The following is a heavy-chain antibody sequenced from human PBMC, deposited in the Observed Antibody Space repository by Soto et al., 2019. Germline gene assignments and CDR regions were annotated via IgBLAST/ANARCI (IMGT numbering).Heavy chain of an antibody. J-gene: IGHJ4*02. CDR3: ESNHTGATHNGLTS. CDR2: ISSDGTRT. D-gene: IGHD4-4*01. Sequence: EVQLVESGGGLVQPGGSLRLSCAASGFAFSSSWMHWVRQAPGKGLVWVSRISSDGTRTNYADSVKGRFTISRDNAKNTLYLQMNSLGGEDTAVYHCESNHTGATHNGLTSWGQETLVNVSP. V-gene: IGHV3-74*01. CDR1: GFAFSSSW.